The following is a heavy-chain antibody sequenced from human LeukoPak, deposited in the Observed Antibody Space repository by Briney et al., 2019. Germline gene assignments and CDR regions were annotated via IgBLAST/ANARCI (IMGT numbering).Heavy chain of an antibody. CDR2: VYRRGST. CDR1: GDSISSNYC. CDR3: ARHYGP. Sequence: SGTLSLTCAVSGDSISSNYCWRWVRQFPGKGLEWIGEVYRRGSTSYNPSLKSRVVISIDKSKNQYSLNLNSVTAADTAMYYCARHYGPWGQGTLVTVSS. V-gene: IGHV4-4*02. J-gene: IGHJ5*02. D-gene: IGHD3-16*01.